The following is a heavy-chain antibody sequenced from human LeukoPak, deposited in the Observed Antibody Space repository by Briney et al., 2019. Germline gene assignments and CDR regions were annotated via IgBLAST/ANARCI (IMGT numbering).Heavy chain of an antibody. D-gene: IGHD3-10*01. J-gene: IGHJ4*02. CDR1: GFSFPDAW. Sequence: PGGSLRLSCAASGFSFPDAWMNWVRQAPGKGLEWVGRIKSITYETHYSAPVQGRFTISRDDSRTTLYLQMSSLRSDDTAVYYCARHNEFFNWGQGTLVTVSS. CDR2: IKSITYET. V-gene: IGHV3-15*01. CDR3: ARHNEFFN.